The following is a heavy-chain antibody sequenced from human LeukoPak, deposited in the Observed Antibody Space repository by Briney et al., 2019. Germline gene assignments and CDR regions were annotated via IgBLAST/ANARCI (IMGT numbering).Heavy chain of an antibody. D-gene: IGHD3-10*01. V-gene: IGHV4-39*01. CDR3: ARQISKAGGWFDP. Sequence: PSETLSLTCTVSGGSISSSSYYWGWIRQPPGKGLEWIGSIYYSGSTYYNPSLKSRVTISVDTSKNQFSLKLSSVTAADTAVYYCARQISKAGGWFDPWGQGTLVTVSS. CDR1: GGSISSSSYY. J-gene: IGHJ5*02. CDR2: IYYSGST.